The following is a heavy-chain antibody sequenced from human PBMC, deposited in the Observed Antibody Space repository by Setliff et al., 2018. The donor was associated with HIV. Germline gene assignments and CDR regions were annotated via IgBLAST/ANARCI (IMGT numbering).Heavy chain of an antibody. CDR1: GGSISSSSYY. CDR2: IYYSGST. V-gene: IGHV4-39*05. D-gene: IGHD5-12*01. CDR3: ASYRKAERWLQLGGNFDY. Sequence: PSENPALTCTVSGGSISSSSYYWGWIRQPPGKGLEWIGSIYYSGSTYYNPSLKSRVTISVDTSKNQFSLKLSSVTAADTAVYYCASYRKAERWLQLGGNFDYWGQGTLVTVSS. J-gene: IGHJ4*02.